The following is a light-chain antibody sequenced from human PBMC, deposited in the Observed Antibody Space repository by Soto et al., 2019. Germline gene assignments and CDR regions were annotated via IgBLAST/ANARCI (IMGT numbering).Light chain of an antibody. CDR2: ATS. V-gene: IGKV3-20*01. J-gene: IGKJ1*01. CDR1: QSVSSTF. CDR3: QQHGSLLWT. Sequence: EIVLTQSPGTLSLSPGERASLSCRASQSVSSTFSAWYQQKPGQAPRLLIYATSTRATGIPDRFSGSGSGTDFTLTISRLEPEDFAVYYCQQHGSLLWTFGQGTKVEIK.